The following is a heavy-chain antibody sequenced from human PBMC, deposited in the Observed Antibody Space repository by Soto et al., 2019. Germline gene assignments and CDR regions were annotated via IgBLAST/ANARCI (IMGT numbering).Heavy chain of an antibody. V-gene: IGHV3-30-3*01. Sequence: GGSLRLSCAASGFTFSSYAMHWVRQAPGKGLEWVAVISYDGSNKYYADSVKGRFTISRDNSKNTLYLQMNSLRAEDTAVYYCAKRESGSSWPFDYWGQGTLVTVSS. D-gene: IGHD6-13*01. CDR3: AKRESGSSWPFDY. CDR1: GFTFSSYA. CDR2: ISYDGSNK. J-gene: IGHJ4*02.